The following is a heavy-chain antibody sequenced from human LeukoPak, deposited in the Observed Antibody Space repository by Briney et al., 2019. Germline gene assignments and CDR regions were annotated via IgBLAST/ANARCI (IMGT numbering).Heavy chain of an antibody. CDR2: INTNTGNP. J-gene: IGHJ6*02. CDR1: GYTFTSYA. Sequence: ASVKVSCKASGYTFTSYAMNWVRQAPGQGLEWMGWINTNTGNPTYAQGFTGRFVFSLDTSVSTAYLQISSLKAEDTAVYYCARDTGDYYYYGMDVWGQGTTVTASS. D-gene: IGHD1-14*01. CDR3: ARDTGDYYYYGMDV. V-gene: IGHV7-4-1*02.